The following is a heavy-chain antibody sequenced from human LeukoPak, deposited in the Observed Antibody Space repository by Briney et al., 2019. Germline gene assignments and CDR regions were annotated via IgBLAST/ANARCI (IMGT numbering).Heavy chain of an antibody. CDR1: GFTFSSYA. Sequence: PGGSLRLSCAASGFTFSSYAMHWVRQAPGKGLEWVAAIWPDGSNKYYADSVKGRFTISRDNSRNTLYLQMNSLRSEDTAVYYCARAVGPFDYWGQGTLVTVSS. J-gene: IGHJ4*02. CDR2: IWPDGSNK. D-gene: IGHD4-23*01. V-gene: IGHV3-33*08. CDR3: ARAVGPFDY.